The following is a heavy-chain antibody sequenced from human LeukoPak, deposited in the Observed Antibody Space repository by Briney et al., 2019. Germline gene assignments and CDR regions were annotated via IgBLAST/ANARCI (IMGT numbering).Heavy chain of an antibody. CDR3: ARGDRDGYNLLYFQH. V-gene: IGHV1-69*01. J-gene: IGHJ1*01. D-gene: IGHD5-24*01. Sequence: SSVKVSCKASGGTFSSYAISWVRQAPGQGLEWMGGIIPIFGTANYAQKFQGRVTITADESTSTAYMELSSLRSEDTAVYYCARGDRDGYNLLYFQHWGQGTLVTVSS. CDR1: GGTFSSYA. CDR2: IIPIFGTA.